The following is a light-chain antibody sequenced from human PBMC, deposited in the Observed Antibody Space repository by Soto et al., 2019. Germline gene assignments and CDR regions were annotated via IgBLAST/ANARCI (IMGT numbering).Light chain of an antibody. CDR3: SSYAGSHNLGVV. V-gene: IGLV2-8*01. CDR2: EVS. CDR1: SSDFGGYNY. J-gene: IGLJ2*01. Sequence: QSVLTQPPSASGSPGQSVTIYCTGTSSDFGGYNYVSWYQQHPGKAPKLMIYEVSKRPSGVPDRFSGSKSGNTAALTVSGLQAEDEADYYCSSYAGSHNLGVVFGGGTKLTVL.